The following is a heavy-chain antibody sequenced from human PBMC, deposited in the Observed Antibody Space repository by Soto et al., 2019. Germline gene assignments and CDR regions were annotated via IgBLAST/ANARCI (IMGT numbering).Heavy chain of an antibody. CDR2: ISAYNGNT. CDR3: ARALTTVTTSWFDP. D-gene: IGHD4-17*01. J-gene: IGHJ5*02. V-gene: IGHV1-18*01. Sequence: ASVKVSCKASGYTFTSYGISWVRQAPGQGLEWMGWISAYNGNTNYAQKLQGRVTMTTDTSTSTAYMELRSLRSDDTAVYYCARALTTVTTSWFDPWGQGTLVTVSS. CDR1: GYTFTSYG.